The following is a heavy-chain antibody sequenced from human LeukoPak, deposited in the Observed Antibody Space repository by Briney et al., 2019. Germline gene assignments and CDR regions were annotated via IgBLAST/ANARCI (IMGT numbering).Heavy chain of an antibody. D-gene: IGHD3-10*01. CDR3: ARGGASGRYDY. CDR1: GFTFSGYS. CDR2: ISSRSSTI. V-gene: IGHV3-48*04. Sequence: GGSLSLPCAASGFTFSGYSMNWVRQAPGKGLEWVSYISSRSSTIYYADSVKGRFTISRDNAKNSLYLQMNSLRAEDTAVYYCARGGASGRYDYWGQGSLVTVSS. J-gene: IGHJ4*02.